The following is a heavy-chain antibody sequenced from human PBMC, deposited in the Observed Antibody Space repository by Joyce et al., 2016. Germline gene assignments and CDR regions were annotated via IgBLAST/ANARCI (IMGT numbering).Heavy chain of an antibody. CDR2: ISYDGSNK. D-gene: IGHD6-13*01. V-gene: IGHV3-30*03. Sequence: QVQLVESGGGVVQPGRSLSLSCAASGFTFSNYGMHWVRQATGKGLEWGAVISYDGSNKYDVDSVKGRFTISRDNSKNTLYLQMNSLRPEDTAVYYCARALGWDSNSCHDYWGQGTLVTVSS. J-gene: IGHJ4*02. CDR3: ARALGWDSNSCHDY. CDR1: GFTFSNYG.